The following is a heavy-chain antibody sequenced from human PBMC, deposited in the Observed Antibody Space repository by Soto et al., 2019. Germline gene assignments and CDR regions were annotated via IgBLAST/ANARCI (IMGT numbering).Heavy chain of an antibody. Sequence: SVKVSCKASGGTFSSYAISWVRQAPGQGLEWMGGIIPIFGTANYAQKFQGRVTITADESTSTAYMELSSLRSEDTAVYYCARDGGPWGGGSGSYYNEAFDIWGQGTMVTVSS. D-gene: IGHD3-10*01. V-gene: IGHV1-69*13. CDR1: GGTFSSYA. J-gene: IGHJ3*02. CDR2: IIPIFGTA. CDR3: ARDGGPWGGGSGSYYNEAFDI.